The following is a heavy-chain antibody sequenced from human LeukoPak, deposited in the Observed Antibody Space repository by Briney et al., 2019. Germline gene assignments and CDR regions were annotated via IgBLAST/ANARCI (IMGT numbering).Heavy chain of an antibody. J-gene: IGHJ1*01. D-gene: IGHD3-22*01. CDR3: ARGDYYDSSGPQSNPGYFQH. CDR2: IIPIFGTA. Sequence: GASVKVSYKASGYTFTSYAISWVRQAPGQGLEWMGGIIPIFGTANYAQKFQGRVTITADESTSTAYMELSSLRSEDTAVYYCARGDYYDSSGPQSNPGYFQHWGQGTLVTVSS. CDR1: GYTFTSYA. V-gene: IGHV1-69*13.